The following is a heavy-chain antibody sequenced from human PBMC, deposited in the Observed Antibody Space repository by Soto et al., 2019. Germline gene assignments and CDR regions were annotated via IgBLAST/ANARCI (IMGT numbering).Heavy chain of an antibody. J-gene: IGHJ3*02. D-gene: IGHD3-10*01. Sequence: AASVKVSCKVSGYTLTELSMHWVRQAPGKGLEWMGGSDPEDGETIYAQKFQGRVTMTEDTSTDTVYMELSSLRSEDTAVYYCATPRYGHRGGDAFDIWGQGTMVTVSS. CDR2: SDPEDGET. CDR1: GYTLTELS. V-gene: IGHV1-24*01. CDR3: ATPRYGHRGGDAFDI.